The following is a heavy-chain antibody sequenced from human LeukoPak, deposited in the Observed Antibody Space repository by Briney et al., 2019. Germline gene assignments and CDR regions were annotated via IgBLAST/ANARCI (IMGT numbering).Heavy chain of an antibody. CDR3: ARDQVVTGGMDV. J-gene: IGHJ6*02. V-gene: IGHV4-4*07. CDR2: IYTSGST. D-gene: IGHD2-15*01. Sequence: SETLSLTCTVSGGSISSYYWSWIRQPAGKGLGWIGRIYTSGSTNYNPSLKSRVTMSVDTSKNQFSLKLSSVTAADTAVYYCARDQVVTGGMDVWGQGTTVTVSS. CDR1: GGSISSYY.